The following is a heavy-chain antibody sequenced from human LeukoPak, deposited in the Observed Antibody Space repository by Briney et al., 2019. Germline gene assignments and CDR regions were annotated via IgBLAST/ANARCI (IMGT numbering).Heavy chain of an antibody. J-gene: IGHJ4*02. Sequence: SETLSLTCTVSGGSISSYYWSWIRQPPGKGLEWIGYICYSGSTNYNPSLKSRVTISVDTSKNQFSLKLSFVTAADTAVYYCARHIRYSSGWLDYYFDYWGQGTLVTVSS. CDR3: ARHIRYSSGWLDYYFDY. CDR1: GGSISSYY. D-gene: IGHD6-19*01. V-gene: IGHV4-59*08. CDR2: ICYSGST.